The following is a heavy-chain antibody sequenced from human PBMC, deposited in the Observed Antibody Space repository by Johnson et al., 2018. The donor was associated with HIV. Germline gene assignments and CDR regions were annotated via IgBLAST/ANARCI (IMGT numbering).Heavy chain of an antibody. J-gene: IGHJ3*02. CDR2: ISSSGSTI. D-gene: IGHD3-3*01. CDR1: GFTFSDYY. CDR3: AKGYYDSPLCFDI. Sequence: QMLLVESGGGLVKPGGSLSLSCAASGFTFSDYYMSWIRQAHGKGLEWVSYISSSGSTIYYADSVKGRFTISRDNAKNARYLQMHNLTTEDTAVYNCAKGYYDSPLCFDIWGQGTMVIVSS. V-gene: IGHV3-11*04.